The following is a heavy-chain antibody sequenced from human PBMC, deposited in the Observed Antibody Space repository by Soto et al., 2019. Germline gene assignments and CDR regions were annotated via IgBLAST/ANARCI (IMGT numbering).Heavy chain of an antibody. J-gene: IGHJ6*02. CDR1: GFTFSGYA. D-gene: IGHD1-26*01. V-gene: IGHV3-23*01. CDR2: ISGSGGST. CDR3: AKGSLQWEFPYYYYYYGMDV. Sequence: GESLKISCAASGFTFSGYAMSWVRQAPGKGLEWVSAISGSGGSTYYADSVKGRFTISRDNSKNTLYLHMNSLRAEDTAVYYCAKGSLQWEFPYYYYYYGMDVWGQGTTVTVSS.